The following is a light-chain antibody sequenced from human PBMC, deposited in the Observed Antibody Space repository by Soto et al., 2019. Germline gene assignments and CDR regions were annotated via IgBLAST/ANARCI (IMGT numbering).Light chain of an antibody. Sequence: EFVLTQSPGTLSLSPGERATLSCRASQSVSATYLAWYQQKPGQAPRLLIYAASSRATGVPDRFSGSGSGTDFTLTISRLEPEDFAVYYCQQYGSSPTFGQGTKVDI. J-gene: IGKJ1*01. CDR2: AAS. CDR1: QSVSATY. CDR3: QQYGSSPT. V-gene: IGKV3-20*01.